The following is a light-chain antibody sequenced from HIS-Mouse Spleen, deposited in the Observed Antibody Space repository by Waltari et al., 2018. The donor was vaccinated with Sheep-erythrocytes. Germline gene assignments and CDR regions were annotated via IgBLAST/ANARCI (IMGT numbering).Light chain of an antibody. CDR1: ALPPKY. V-gene: IGLV3-10*01. CDR2: EDS. J-gene: IGLJ3*02. Sequence: SYELTQPPSVSVSPGQTARITCSGAALPPKYAYWYQQKSGQAPVLVIYEDSKRPSGIPERFSGSSSGTMATLTISGAQVEDEADYYCYSTDSSGNHWVFGGGTKLTVL. CDR3: YSTDSSGNHWV.